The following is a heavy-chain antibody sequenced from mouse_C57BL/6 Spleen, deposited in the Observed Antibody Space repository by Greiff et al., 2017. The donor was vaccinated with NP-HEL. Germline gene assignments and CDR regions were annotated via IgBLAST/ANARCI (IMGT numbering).Heavy chain of an antibody. CDR2: ISGGGGTT. CDR3: ARRGDYSNLYYFDY. Sequence: EVKLMESGGGLVKPGGSLKLSCAASGFTFSSYTMSWLRQTPEKKLEWVATISGGGGTTYYPDSVQGRFTISIETAKNNLYLQMSSLRSEDTALYYCARRGDYSNLYYFDYRGQGTTLTVAS. D-gene: IGHD2-5*01. V-gene: IGHV5-9*01. J-gene: IGHJ2*01. CDR1: GFTFSSYT.